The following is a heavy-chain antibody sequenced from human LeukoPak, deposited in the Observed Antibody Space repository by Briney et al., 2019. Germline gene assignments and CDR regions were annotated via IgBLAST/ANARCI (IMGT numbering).Heavy chain of an antibody. CDR2: IRYDETYK. V-gene: IGHV3-30*02. CDR3: AKDGPYHDILTGYRRTSAYYFDY. CDR1: GFTFSNYG. J-gene: IGHJ4*02. Sequence: PGGSLRLSCAAFGFTFSNYGMHWIRQAPGKGLEWVAFIRYDETYKYYGDSVKGRFTISRDKSKNTLNLQMNSLRAEDTAVYYCAKDGPYHDILTGYRRTSAYYFDYWGQGTLVTVSS. D-gene: IGHD3-9*01.